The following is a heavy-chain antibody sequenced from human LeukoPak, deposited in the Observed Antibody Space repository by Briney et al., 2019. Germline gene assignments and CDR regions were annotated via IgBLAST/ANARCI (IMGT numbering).Heavy chain of an antibody. CDR2: ISSSSSYI. Sequence: PGGSLRLSCAASGFTFSSYSMNWVRQAPGKGLEWVSSISSSSSYIYYADSVKGRFTISRDNAKNSLYLQMNSLRAEDTAVYYCARDKRETYYYDSRNWFDPWGQGTLVTVSS. V-gene: IGHV3-21*01. J-gene: IGHJ5*02. CDR1: GFTFSSYS. D-gene: IGHD3-22*01. CDR3: ARDKRETYYYDSRNWFDP.